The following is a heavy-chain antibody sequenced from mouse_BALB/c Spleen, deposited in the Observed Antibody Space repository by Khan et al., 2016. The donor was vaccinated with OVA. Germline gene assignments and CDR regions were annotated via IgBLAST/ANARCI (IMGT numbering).Heavy chain of an antibody. CDR3: AAPGHEGYHYAMDY. J-gene: IGHJ4*01. CDR1: GFTFSSYT. CDR2: ISNGGGST. D-gene: IGHD3-1*01. V-gene: IGHV5-12-2*01. Sequence: EVELVESGGGLVQPGGSLKLSCAASGFTFSSYTMSWVRQTPEKRLEWVAFISNGGGSTYYPDTVKGRFTISRDNAMNTPYLQMSRLKSEDTAVYYLAAPGHEGYHYAMDYWRQGTSLTVSA.